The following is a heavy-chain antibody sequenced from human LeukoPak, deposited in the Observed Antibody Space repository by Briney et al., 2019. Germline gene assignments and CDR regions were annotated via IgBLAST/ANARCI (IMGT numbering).Heavy chain of an antibody. CDR3: ARKWLGSSWFKRGWFDP. Sequence: SETLSLTCAVYGGSFSGYYWSWLRQPPGKGLEWIGEINHNGRTKYNPSLKSRVTISVDTSKKQFSLKLSSVTGADTAVYYCARKWLGSSWFKRGWFDPWGQGTLVTVSS. CDR2: INHNGRT. V-gene: IGHV4-34*01. J-gene: IGHJ5*02. D-gene: IGHD6-13*01. CDR1: GGSFSGYY.